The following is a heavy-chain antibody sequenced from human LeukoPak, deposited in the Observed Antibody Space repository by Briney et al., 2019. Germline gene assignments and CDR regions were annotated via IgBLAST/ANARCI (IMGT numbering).Heavy chain of an antibody. CDR1: GGSISGYY. CDR3: AGSSHQRNWFDP. Sequence: PSETLSLTCTVSGGSISGYYWSWIRQPPGKGLECIGYIYYSGSTNYNPSLKSRVTISVDTSRNQFSLKLTSVTAADTAVYYCAGSSHQRNWFDPWGQGTLVIVSS. D-gene: IGHD1-26*01. J-gene: IGHJ5*02. V-gene: IGHV4-59*08. CDR2: IYYSGST.